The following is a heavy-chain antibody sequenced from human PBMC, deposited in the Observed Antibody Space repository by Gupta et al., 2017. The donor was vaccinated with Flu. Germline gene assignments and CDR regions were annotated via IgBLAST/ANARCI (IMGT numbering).Heavy chain of an antibody. CDR3: VGRHDTVAREFLHY. Sequence: QVQLQQWGAGLLKPSETLSLTCAVYGGSFSSFYWNWIRQSPGKGLEWIGEVKHTGSTNFNPSLESRVTMSVDTSRNQISLNLTSVTAADAGVYYCVGRHDTVAREFLHYWGQGTQVTVSS. CDR1: GGSFSSFY. V-gene: IGHV4-34*01. D-gene: IGHD3-10*01. CDR2: VKHTGST. J-gene: IGHJ1*01.